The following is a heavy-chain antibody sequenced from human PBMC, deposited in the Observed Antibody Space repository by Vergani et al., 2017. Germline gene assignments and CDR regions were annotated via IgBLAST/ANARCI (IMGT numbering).Heavy chain of an antibody. D-gene: IGHD5-12*01. CDR3: AGNVGDIVATFYYYGMDV. J-gene: IGHJ6*02. CDR2: IVVGSGNT. V-gene: IGHV1-58*02. CDR1: GFTFTSSA. Sequence: QMQLVQSGPEVKKPGTSVKVSCKASGFTFTSSAMQWVRQARGQRLEWIGWIVVGSGNTNYAQKFQERVTITRDMSTSTAYMELSSLRSEDTAVYYCAGNVGDIVATFYYYGMDVWGQGTTVTVSS.